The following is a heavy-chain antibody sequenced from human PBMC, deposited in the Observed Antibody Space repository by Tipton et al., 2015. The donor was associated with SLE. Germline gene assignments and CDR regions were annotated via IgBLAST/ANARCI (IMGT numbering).Heavy chain of an antibody. CDR1: GFTFSSYE. D-gene: IGHD1-14*01. CDR3: AGRRGRGDASDI. Sequence: SLRLSCAASGFTFSSYEMNWVRQAPGKGLEWVSYISSSGSTIYYADSVKGRFTISRDNAKNSLYLQMNSLRAEDTAVYYCAGRRGRGDASDIWGQGTMVTVSS. V-gene: IGHV3-48*03. J-gene: IGHJ3*02. CDR2: ISSSGSTI.